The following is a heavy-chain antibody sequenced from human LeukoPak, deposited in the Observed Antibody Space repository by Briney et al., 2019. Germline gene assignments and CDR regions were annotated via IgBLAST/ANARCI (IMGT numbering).Heavy chain of an antibody. CDR3: ARGGIVGAPSSFFD. CDR1: GYTFTGYY. J-gene: IGHJ4*02. CDR2: INPKSGGT. Sequence: ASVKVSCKASGYTFTGYYMHWVRQAPGQVLEWIGWINPKSGGTNYAQNFQGWVTMTRDTSISTAYMELSRLRSDDTAVYYCARGGIVGAPSSFFDWGQGTLVTVSS. V-gene: IGHV1-2*04. D-gene: IGHD1-26*01.